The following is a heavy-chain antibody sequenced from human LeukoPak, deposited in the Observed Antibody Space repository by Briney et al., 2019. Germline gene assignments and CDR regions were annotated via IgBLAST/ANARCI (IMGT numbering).Heavy chain of an antibody. CDR1: GGSISSNNDY. D-gene: IGHD3-22*01. CDR2: IYYSGST. Sequence: SETLSLTCTVSGGSISSNNDYWGWIRQPPGKGLEWIGSIYYSGSTYYNSSLKSRVTISVDTSKNQFSLKVTSVTAADTAVYYCARSGYYYDFDYWGQGTLVTVSS. V-gene: IGHV4-39*01. J-gene: IGHJ4*02. CDR3: ARSGYYYDFDY.